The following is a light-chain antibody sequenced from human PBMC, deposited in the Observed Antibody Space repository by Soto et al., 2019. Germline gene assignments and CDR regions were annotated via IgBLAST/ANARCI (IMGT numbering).Light chain of an antibody. J-gene: IGKJ4*01. CDR2: AAS. Sequence: DIQMTQSPSSLSASVGDRVTITCRASQSISSYVNWYQQKPGKAPQLLIYAASSLQSGVPSRFSGGGSGTDFTLTISSLQPEDFATYYCQQSYGNRRPVAGGTKVDSK. V-gene: IGKV1-39*01. CDR1: QSISSY. CDR3: QQSYGNRRP.